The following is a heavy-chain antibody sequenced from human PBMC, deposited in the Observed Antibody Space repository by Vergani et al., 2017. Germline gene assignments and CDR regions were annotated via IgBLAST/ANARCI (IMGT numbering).Heavy chain of an antibody. V-gene: IGHV3-48*01. CDR3: AREAITIFGVVTD. CDR1: GFTFSSYS. D-gene: IGHD3-3*01. J-gene: IGHJ4*02. CDR2: ISSSSSTI. Sequence: EVQLVESGGGLVQPGGSLRLSCAASGFTFSSYSMNWVRQAPGKGLEWVSYISSSSSTIYYADSVKGRFTISRDNAKHSLYLQMNSLRAEDTAVYYCAREAITIFGVVTDWGQGTLVTVSS.